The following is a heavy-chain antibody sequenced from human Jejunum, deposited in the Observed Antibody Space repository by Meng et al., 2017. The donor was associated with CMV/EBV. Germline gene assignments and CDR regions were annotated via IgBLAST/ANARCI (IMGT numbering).Heavy chain of an antibody. D-gene: IGHD1-7*01. Sequence: SGGSLSSYYWSYIRQPPGKGLEWIAYIYYSGSTNYNPSLRSRVIISVDTSKNQFSLKLSSVTAADTAVYYCARIGTTSRFGSCDIWGQGTRVTVSS. CDR1: GGSLSSYY. J-gene: IGHJ3*02. V-gene: IGHV4-59*01. CDR3: ARIGTTSRFGSCDI. CDR2: IYYSGST.